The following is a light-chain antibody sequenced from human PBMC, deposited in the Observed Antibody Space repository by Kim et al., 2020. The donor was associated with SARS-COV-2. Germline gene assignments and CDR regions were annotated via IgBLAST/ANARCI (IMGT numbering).Light chain of an antibody. Sequence: SPGERATLSCRASQSGSSSYLAWYRQRPGQAPSLLIYGASRRATGIPDRFSGSGSGTDFTLTITRLEPEDFAVYYCQQYGSSPWTFGQGTKVDIK. CDR2: GAS. CDR3: QQYGSSPWT. V-gene: IGKV3-20*01. CDR1: QSGSSSY. J-gene: IGKJ1*01.